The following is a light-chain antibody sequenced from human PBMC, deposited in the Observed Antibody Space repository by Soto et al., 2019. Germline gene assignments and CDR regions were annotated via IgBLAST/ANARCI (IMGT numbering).Light chain of an antibody. CDR3: QQYGGSPLFT. Sequence: EIVLTQSPGTLSLSPGERATLSCRASQSVSSSYLAWYQHKVGQAPRLLIYGASSRPTGIPDRFSGSGSGTDFTLTISRLEPEDFAVYFCQQYGGSPLFTFGPGTKLHIK. J-gene: IGKJ3*01. CDR2: GAS. V-gene: IGKV3-20*01. CDR1: QSVSSSY.